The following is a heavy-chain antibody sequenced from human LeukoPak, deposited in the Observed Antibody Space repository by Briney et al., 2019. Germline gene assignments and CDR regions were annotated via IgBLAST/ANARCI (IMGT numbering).Heavy chain of an antibody. D-gene: IGHD6-13*01. CDR1: GYTFTSYY. CDR3: ARVRAAAPRGHNWFDP. Sequence: GGQVKVSCNASGYTFTSYYMHWVRQAPGQGLEWMGIINPSGGSTSYAQKFQGRVTMTRDTSTSTVYMELSSLRSEDTAVYYCARVRAAAPRGHNWFDPWGQGTLVTVSS. V-gene: IGHV1-46*01. CDR2: INPSGGST. J-gene: IGHJ5*02.